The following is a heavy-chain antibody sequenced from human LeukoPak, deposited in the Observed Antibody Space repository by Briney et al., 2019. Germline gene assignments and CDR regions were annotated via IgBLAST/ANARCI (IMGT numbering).Heavy chain of an antibody. V-gene: IGHV3-30*03. Sequence: PGGSLRLSCAASGFTFSSYGMHWVRQAPGKGLEWVASISFDGSNKYYTDSVKGRFTISRDNSKNTLYLQMNSLRTEDTAVYYSAAGIDYWGQGTLVTVSS. CDR1: GFTFSSYG. CDR3: AAGIDY. D-gene: IGHD6-13*01. J-gene: IGHJ4*02. CDR2: ISFDGSNK.